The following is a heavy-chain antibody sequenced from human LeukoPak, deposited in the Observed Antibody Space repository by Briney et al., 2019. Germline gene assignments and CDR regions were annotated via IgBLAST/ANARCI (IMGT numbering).Heavy chain of an antibody. CDR2: ISAYNGNT. Sequence: ASVKVSCKASGYTFTGYYMHWVRQAPGQGLEWMGWISAYNGNTNYAQKLQGRVTMTTDTSTSTAYMELRSLRSDDTAVYYCARDYYDSSGYYFGGRFDPWGQGTLVTVSS. V-gene: IGHV1-18*04. CDR1: GYTFTGYY. CDR3: ARDYYDSSGYYFGGRFDP. J-gene: IGHJ5*02. D-gene: IGHD3-22*01.